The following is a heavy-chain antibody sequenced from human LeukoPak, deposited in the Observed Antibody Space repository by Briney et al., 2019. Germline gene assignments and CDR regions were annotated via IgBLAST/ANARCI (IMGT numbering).Heavy chain of an antibody. CDR2: INAGNGNT. V-gene: IGHV1-3*01. D-gene: IGHD4-17*01. CDR3: ARFMTTVTLFDY. Sequence: ASVKVSCKASGYTSTSYAMHWVRQAPGQRLEWMGWINAGNGNTKYSQKFQGRVTITRDTSASTAYMELSSLRSEDTAVYYCARFMTTVTLFDYWGQGTLVTVSS. CDR1: GYTSTSYA. J-gene: IGHJ4*02.